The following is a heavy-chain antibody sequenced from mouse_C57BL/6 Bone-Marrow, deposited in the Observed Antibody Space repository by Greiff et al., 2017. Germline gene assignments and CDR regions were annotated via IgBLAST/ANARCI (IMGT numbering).Heavy chain of an antibody. CDR1: GFTFSSYG. Sequence: EVHLVESGGDLVKPGGSLKLSCAASGFTFSSYGMSWVRQTPDKRLEWVATISSGGSYTYYPDSVKGRFTISRDNAKNTLYLQMSSLKSEDTAMYYCARHRPYYFDYWGQGTTLTVSS. J-gene: IGHJ2*01. V-gene: IGHV5-6*01. CDR2: ISSGGSYT. CDR3: ARHRPYYFDY.